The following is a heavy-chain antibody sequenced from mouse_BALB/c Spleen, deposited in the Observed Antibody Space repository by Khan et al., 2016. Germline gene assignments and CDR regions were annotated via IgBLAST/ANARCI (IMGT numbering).Heavy chain of an antibody. Sequence: EVQLQESGPDLVKPSQSLSLTCTVTGYSITSGYSWHWIRQFPGNKLEWMGYIHYSGGTTYIPSLKSRISITRDTSKNQFFLQLNSVTPEDTATYYCTRAHGYYAMDYWGQGTSVTVTS. V-gene: IGHV3-1*02. CDR2: IHYSGGT. CDR1: GYSITSGYS. J-gene: IGHJ4*01. CDR3: TRAHGYYAMDY.